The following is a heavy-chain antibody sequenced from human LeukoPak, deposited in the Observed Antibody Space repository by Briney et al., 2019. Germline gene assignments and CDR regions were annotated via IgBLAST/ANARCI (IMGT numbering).Heavy chain of an antibody. J-gene: IGHJ4*02. V-gene: IGHV5-51*01. CDR3: ARRQTAQSCTRNPDCYFDS. CDR2: FFPGGSDT. Sequence: GGAPMISCKGSGYSFTSYCIGWVRQVPGEGREGMGIFFPGGSDTRYSPSFQGQVTISADKSISTAYLQPSSLKASDTAMYYCARRQTAQSCTRNPDCYFDSWGQGTLVTVSS. D-gene: IGHD2-8*01. CDR1: GYSFTSYC.